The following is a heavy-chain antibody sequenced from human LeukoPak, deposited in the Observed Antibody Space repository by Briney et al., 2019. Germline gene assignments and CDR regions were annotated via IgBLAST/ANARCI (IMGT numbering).Heavy chain of an antibody. CDR3: AKAHRLRYFDWSHDY. CDR2: ISGSGGST. CDR1: GFTFSSYG. J-gene: IGHJ4*02. Sequence: GGSLRLSCAASGFTFSSYGMSWVRQAPGKGLEWVSAISGSGGSTYYADSVKGRFTISRDNSKNTLYLQMNSLRAEDTAVYYCAKAHRLRYFDWSHDYWGQGTLVTVSS. V-gene: IGHV3-23*01. D-gene: IGHD3-9*01.